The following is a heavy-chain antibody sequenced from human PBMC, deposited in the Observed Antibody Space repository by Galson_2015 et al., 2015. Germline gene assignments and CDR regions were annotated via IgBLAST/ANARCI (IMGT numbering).Heavy chain of an antibody. D-gene: IGHD4-11*01. Sequence: SLRLSCAASGFTFSSYAMHWVRQAPGKGLEWLAVISYDGSNKYYADSVKGRFTISRDNSKNTLYLQMNSLRAEDTAVYYCARGPTTSFDYWGQGTLVTVSS. V-gene: IGHV3-30-3*01. J-gene: IGHJ4*02. CDR1: GFTFSSYA. CDR3: ARGPTTSFDY. CDR2: ISYDGSNK.